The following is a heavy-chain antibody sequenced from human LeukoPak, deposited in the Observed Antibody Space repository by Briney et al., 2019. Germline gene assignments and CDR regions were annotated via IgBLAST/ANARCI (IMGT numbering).Heavy chain of an antibody. CDR3: ARTNREHSYYHYMDV. CDR2: ISSSGSTI. D-gene: IGHD1-26*01. J-gene: IGHJ6*03. CDR1: GFTFSDYY. Sequence: GGSLRLSCAASGFTFSDYYMSWIRQAPGKGLQWVSYISSSGSTIYYADSVKGRFTISRDNDKNSLYLQVNSLRAEDTAVYYCARTNREHSYYHYMDVWGKGTTVTVSS. V-gene: IGHV3-11*01.